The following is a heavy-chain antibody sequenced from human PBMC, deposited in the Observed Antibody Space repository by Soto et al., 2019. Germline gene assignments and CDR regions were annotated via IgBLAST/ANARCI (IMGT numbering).Heavy chain of an antibody. CDR1: GGSISSYY. Sequence: SETLSLTCTVSGGSISSYYWSWIRQPPGKGLEWIGYIYYSGSTNYNPSLKSRVTISVDTSKNQFSLKLSSVTAADTAVYYCARGQMVRGVIAHFDYWGQGTLVTVS. CDR2: IYYSGST. V-gene: IGHV4-59*01. J-gene: IGHJ4*02. CDR3: ARGQMVRGVIAHFDY. D-gene: IGHD3-10*01.